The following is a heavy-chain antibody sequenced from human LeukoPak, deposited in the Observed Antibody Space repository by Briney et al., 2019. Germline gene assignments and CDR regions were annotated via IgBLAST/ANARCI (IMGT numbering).Heavy chain of an antibody. CDR2: IYYSGST. J-gene: IGHJ6*04. V-gene: IGHV4-59*01. CDR3: ARLARLTLIRGVTGYHSLDV. CDR1: GGSIDNFY. D-gene: IGHD3-10*01. Sequence: SETLSLTCTVSGGSIDNFYWSWIRQPPGGGLEWIGYIYYSGSTNHNPSLKSRVTISVDTSKNQFSLKLSSVTAADTAVYYCARLARLTLIRGVTGYHSLDVWGKGTKVTVSS.